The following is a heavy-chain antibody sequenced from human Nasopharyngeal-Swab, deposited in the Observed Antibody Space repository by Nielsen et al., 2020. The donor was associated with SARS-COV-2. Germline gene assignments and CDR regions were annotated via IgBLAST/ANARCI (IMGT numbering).Heavy chain of an antibody. CDR1: GGSFSGYY. CDR2: INHSGST. D-gene: IGHD2-2*01. J-gene: IGHJ6*02. Sequence: SETLSLTCAVYGGSFSGYYWSWIRQPPGKGLEWIGEINHSGSTNYNPSPKSRVTISVDTSKNQFSLKLSSVTAADTAVYYCARGKVVPAARHYYYYYGMDVWGQGTTVTVSS. V-gene: IGHV4-34*01. CDR3: ARGKVVPAARHYYYYYGMDV.